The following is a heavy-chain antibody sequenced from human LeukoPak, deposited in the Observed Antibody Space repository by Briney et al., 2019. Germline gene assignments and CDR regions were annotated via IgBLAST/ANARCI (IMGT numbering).Heavy chain of an antibody. Sequence: SQTLSLTCTVSGGSISSGGYYWSWIRQHPGKGLEWIGYIYYSGSTYYNPSLKSRVTISVDTSKNQFSLKLSSVTAADTAVYYCAREPTTVRPPDNWFDPWGQGTLVTVSS. CDR2: IYYSGST. V-gene: IGHV4-31*03. D-gene: IGHD4-17*01. CDR1: GGSISSGGYY. J-gene: IGHJ5*02. CDR3: AREPTTVRPPDNWFDP.